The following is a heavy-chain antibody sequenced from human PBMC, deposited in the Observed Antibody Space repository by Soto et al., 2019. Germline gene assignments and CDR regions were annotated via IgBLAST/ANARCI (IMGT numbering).Heavy chain of an antibody. Sequence: SETLSLTCALYGGSFSGYYWSWIRQPPGKGLEWIGEINHSGSTNYNPSLKSRVTISVDTSKNQFSLKLSSVTAADTAVYYCARTRYYYDSSGYYPHYYYYYGMDVWGQGTTVTVSS. J-gene: IGHJ6*02. CDR3: ARTRYYYDSSGYYPHYYYYYGMDV. D-gene: IGHD3-22*01. V-gene: IGHV4-34*01. CDR2: INHSGST. CDR1: GGSFSGYY.